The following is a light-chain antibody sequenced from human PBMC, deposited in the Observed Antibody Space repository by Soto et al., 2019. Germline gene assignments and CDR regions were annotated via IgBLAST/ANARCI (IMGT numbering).Light chain of an antibody. CDR1: SSDVGGYNY. V-gene: IGLV2-8*01. J-gene: IGLJ2*01. Sequence: QSALTQPPSASGSPGQSVTVSCTGTSSDVGGYNYVSWYQQHPGKAPKLMIYEVNKRPSGVPDRFSASKSGNTASLTVSGLQAEDEADYYCSSYAGSIHYVVFGGGTKLTVL. CDR3: SSYAGSIHYVV. CDR2: EVN.